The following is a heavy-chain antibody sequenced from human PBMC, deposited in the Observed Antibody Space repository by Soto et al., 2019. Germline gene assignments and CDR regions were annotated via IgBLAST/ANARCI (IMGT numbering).Heavy chain of an antibody. Sequence: GGSLRLSCAASGFTFINAWISFFRQAPGKGLEWVVRIKSKTDGGTTDYAAPVKGRFTISRDDSKNTLYLQMNSLKTEDTAVYYCTTEVIDYWGQGTLVTVSS. CDR2: IKSKTDGGTT. CDR3: TTEVIDY. J-gene: IGHJ4*02. V-gene: IGHV3-15*01. CDR1: GFTFINAW.